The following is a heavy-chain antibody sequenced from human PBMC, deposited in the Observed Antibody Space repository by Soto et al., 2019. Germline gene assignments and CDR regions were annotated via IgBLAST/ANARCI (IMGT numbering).Heavy chain of an antibody. D-gene: IGHD3-22*01. CDR2: IIPIFGTA. Sequence: ASVMVSCKASGGTFSSYAISWVRQAPGQGLEWMGGIIPIFGTANYAQKFQGRVTITADKSTSTAYMELSSLRSEDTAVYYCVIYYDSSGYYPLGAFDIWGQGTMVTVSS. CDR1: GGTFSSYA. J-gene: IGHJ3*02. V-gene: IGHV1-69*06. CDR3: VIYYDSSGYYPLGAFDI.